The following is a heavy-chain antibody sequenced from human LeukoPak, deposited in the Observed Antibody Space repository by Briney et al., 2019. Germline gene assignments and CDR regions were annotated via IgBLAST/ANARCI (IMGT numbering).Heavy chain of an antibody. J-gene: IGHJ4*02. CDR2: IRSKANSYAT. D-gene: IGHD4-17*01. V-gene: IGHV3-73*01. CDR3: TRDYGVLFDY. Sequence: GGSLRLSCAASGFTFSGSAIHWVRQASGKGLDWVGRIRSKANSYATSSAASVKGRFTISRDDSKNTAYLQMNSLKTEDTAVYYCTRDYGVLFDYWGQGTLVTVSS. CDR1: GFTFSGSA.